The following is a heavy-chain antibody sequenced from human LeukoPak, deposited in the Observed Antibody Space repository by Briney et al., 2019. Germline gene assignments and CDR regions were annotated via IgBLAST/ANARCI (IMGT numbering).Heavy chain of an antibody. J-gene: IGHJ2*01. CDR1: GFTFSSYA. V-gene: IGHV3-30-3*01. CDR3: ARARFTVYSGSYGFDL. CDR2: ISYDGSNK. Sequence: GGSLRLSCAASGFTFSSYAMHWVRQAPGKGLEWVAVISYDGSNKYYADSVKGRFTISRDNSKNTLYLQMNSLRAEDTAVYYCARARFTVYSGSYGFDLWGRGTLVTVSS. D-gene: IGHD1-26*01.